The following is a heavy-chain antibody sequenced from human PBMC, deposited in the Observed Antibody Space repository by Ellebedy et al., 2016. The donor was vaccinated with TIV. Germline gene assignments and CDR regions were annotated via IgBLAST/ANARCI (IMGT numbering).Heavy chain of an antibody. D-gene: IGHD1-1*01. CDR3: AGLLATTGSDY. CDR2: LYYGGST. J-gene: IGHJ4*02. CDR1: GGSIGSFY. Sequence: GSLRLSCTVSGGSIGSFYWSWIRQPPGKGLEWIGYLYYGGSTNYNPSLKSRVTISVDKSKNQYSLKLSSVTAADTAVYYCAGLLATTGSDYWGQGTLVTVSS. V-gene: IGHV4-59*03.